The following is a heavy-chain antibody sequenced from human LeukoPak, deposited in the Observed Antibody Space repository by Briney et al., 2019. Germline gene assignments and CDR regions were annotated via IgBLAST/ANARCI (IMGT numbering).Heavy chain of an antibody. Sequence: ASVKVSCKASGYTFTGYYMHWVRQAPGQGLEWMGWINPNSGGTNYAQKFQGRVTMTRDTSISTAYMELSRLRSDDTAVYYCARVHVAGSGSYYGHYYYGMDVWGQGTTVTVSS. D-gene: IGHD3-10*01. CDR1: GYTFTGYY. CDR2: INPNSGGT. CDR3: ARVHVAGSGSYYGHYYYGMDV. V-gene: IGHV1-2*02. J-gene: IGHJ6*02.